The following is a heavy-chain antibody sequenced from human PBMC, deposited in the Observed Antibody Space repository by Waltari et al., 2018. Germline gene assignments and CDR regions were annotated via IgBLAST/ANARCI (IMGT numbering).Heavy chain of an antibody. Sequence: QVQLQQWGTGLLKLSATLSRPCDAAGGCRSGYQWTWIRQPPGKGMEWIGEINDSGRTTYNPSLESRVTVSIDTANNQFSLRVRSVTAADTAVYYCARVFGYYYYYMDVWGKGTTVTISS. CDR3: ARVFGYYYYYMDV. D-gene: IGHD3-3*01. CDR2: INDSGRT. J-gene: IGHJ6*03. V-gene: IGHV4-34*02. CDR1: GGCRSGYQ.